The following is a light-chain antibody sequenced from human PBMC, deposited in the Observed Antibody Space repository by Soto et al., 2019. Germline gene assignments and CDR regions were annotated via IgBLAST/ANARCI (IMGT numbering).Light chain of an antibody. CDR1: QSIGGW. CDR2: DAS. CDR3: QQYKSSWT. Sequence: IQMTQSPSTVSVSVGDRVNITCRASQSIGGWLAWYQQTPGKAPKLLIYDASNLQSGVPSRFSGSGSGTDFTLTITSLQPDDSATYYCQQYKSSWTFGQGTKVEIK. J-gene: IGKJ1*01. V-gene: IGKV1-5*01.